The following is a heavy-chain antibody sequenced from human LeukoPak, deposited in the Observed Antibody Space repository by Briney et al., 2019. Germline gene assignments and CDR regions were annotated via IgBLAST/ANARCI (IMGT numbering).Heavy chain of an antibody. V-gene: IGHV4-59*08. CDR2: IYYSGST. CDR3: ASGELWVSM. J-gene: IGHJ4*02. Sequence: PSETLSLTCAVYGGSFSGYYWSWIRQPPGKGLEWIGYIYYSGSTNYNPSLKSRVTISVDTSKNQFSLKLSSVTAADTAVYYCASGELWVSMWGQGTLVTVSS. CDR1: GGSFSGYY. D-gene: IGHD5-18*01.